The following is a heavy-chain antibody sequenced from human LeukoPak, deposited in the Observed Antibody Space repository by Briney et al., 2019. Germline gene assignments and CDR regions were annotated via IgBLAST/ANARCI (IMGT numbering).Heavy chain of an antibody. D-gene: IGHD6-19*01. CDR3: ARDSTGWSVDY. CDR1: GYTFTSYY. V-gene: IGHV1-46*01. Sequence: ASVKVSCKASGYTFTSYYMHWVRQAPGQGLEWMGIINPSGGSTSYAQKFQGRITMTRDTSTSTVYMELSSLRFEDTAVYHCARDSTGWSVDYWGQGTLVIVSS. J-gene: IGHJ4*02. CDR2: INPSGGST.